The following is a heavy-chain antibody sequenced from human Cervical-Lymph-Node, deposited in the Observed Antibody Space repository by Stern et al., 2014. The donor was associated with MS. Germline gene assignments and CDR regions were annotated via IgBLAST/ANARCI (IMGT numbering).Heavy chain of an antibody. CDR2: IYPGDSDT. V-gene: IGHV5-51*01. CDR3: VRHRDVYGDNIFGY. CDR1: GYTFPRYW. J-gene: IGHJ4*02. Sequence: EVQLVQSGAEVKKPGESLKISCQGSGYTFPRYWIGWVRQKPGKGLEWMGIIYPGDSDTRYSPSFQGQVTISADKSISTAYLQWSSLKASDTAMYYCVRHRDVYGDNIFGYWGQGTLVAVSS. D-gene: IGHD4-17*01.